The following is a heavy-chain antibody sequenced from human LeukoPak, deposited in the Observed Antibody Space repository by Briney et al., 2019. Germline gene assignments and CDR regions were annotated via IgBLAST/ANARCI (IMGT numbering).Heavy chain of an antibody. Sequence: SETPSLTCTVSGGSISSYYWSWIRQPPGKGLEWIGYIYYSGSTNYNPSLKSRVTISVDTSKNQFSLKLSSVTAADTAVYYCASGYRYGRFDYWGQGTLVTVSS. D-gene: IGHD5-18*01. CDR3: ASGYRYGRFDY. J-gene: IGHJ4*02. CDR1: GGSISSYY. V-gene: IGHV4-59*01. CDR2: IYYSGST.